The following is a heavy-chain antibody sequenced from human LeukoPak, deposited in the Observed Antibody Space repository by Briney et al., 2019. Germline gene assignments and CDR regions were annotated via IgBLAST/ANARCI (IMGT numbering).Heavy chain of an antibody. CDR3: ARATLAFDY. Sequence: PGGSLRLSCAASGFTFSSHEMSWVRQAPGKGLEWVSYISSSGSIIYYADSVKGRFTISRDNAKSSLFLQMNSLRAEDTAVYYCARATLAFDYWGQGTLVTVSS. V-gene: IGHV3-48*03. CDR1: GFTFSSHE. J-gene: IGHJ4*02. CDR2: ISSSGSII. D-gene: IGHD2-15*01.